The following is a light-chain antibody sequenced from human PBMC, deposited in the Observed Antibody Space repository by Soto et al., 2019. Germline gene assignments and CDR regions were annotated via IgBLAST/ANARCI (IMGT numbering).Light chain of an antibody. CDR3: QSYDSSLSAYV. V-gene: IGLV1-40*01. CDR1: SSNIGAGRD. J-gene: IGLJ1*01. Sequence: QSVLTQPPSVSGAPGQRVTISCTGSSSNIGAGRDVHWYQQLPGTAPRLLIYGNNNRPSGVPDRFSASKSGTSASLAITGLQAEDEADFYCQSYDSSLSAYVFGTGTKVPV. CDR2: GNN.